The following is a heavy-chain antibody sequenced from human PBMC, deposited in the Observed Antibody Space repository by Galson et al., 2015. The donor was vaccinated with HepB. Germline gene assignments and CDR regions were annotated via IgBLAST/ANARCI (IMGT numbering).Heavy chain of an antibody. Sequence: SLRLSCAASGFIFDDYAMHWVRQPPGKGLEWVSSISWNSGSIAYADSVKGRITISRDNAKNSLFLQMNSLRPEDTALYYCAKSLTPRWLITIVRGVGDAFDIWGQGTIVTVSS. D-gene: IGHD3-10*01. CDR1: GFIFDDYA. J-gene: IGHJ3*02. V-gene: IGHV3-9*01. CDR2: ISWNSGSI. CDR3: AKSLTPRWLITIVRGVGDAFDI.